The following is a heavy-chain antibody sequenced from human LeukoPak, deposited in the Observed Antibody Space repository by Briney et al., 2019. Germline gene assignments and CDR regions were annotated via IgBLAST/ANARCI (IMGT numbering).Heavy chain of an antibody. CDR2: IYHSGST. V-gene: IGHV4-4*02. CDR3: ARSHDHLWGNYPDY. D-gene: IGHD3-16*02. CDR1: GGSISSSNW. Sequence: SETLSLTCAVSGGSISSSNWWSWVRQPPGKGLEWIGEIYHSGSTNYNPSLKSRVTISVDKSKNQFSLKLSSVTAADTAVYYCARSHDHLWGNYPDYWGQGTLVTVSS. J-gene: IGHJ4*02.